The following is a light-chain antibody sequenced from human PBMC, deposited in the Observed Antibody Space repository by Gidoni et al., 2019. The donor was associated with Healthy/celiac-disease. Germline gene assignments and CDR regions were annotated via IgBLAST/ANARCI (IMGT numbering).Light chain of an antibody. V-gene: IGKV3-20*01. CDR1: QSVSSSY. J-gene: IGKJ4*01. CDR2: GAS. CDR3: QQYGSSPLT. Sequence: EIVLTQSPGTLSLSPGERATLSSRASQSVSSSYLAWYQQKPGQAPRLLIYGASSSGSGTDFTLTISRLEPEDFAVYYCQQYGSSPLTFGGGTKVEIK.